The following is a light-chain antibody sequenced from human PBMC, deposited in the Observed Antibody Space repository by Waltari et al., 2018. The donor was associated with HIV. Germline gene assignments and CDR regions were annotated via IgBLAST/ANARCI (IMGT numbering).Light chain of an antibody. CDR3: QQYYSDPMYT. V-gene: IGKV1-NL1*01. CDR1: EGISNS. J-gene: IGKJ2*01. Sequence: DIQMTQSPSSLSASVGERVTITCWASEGISNSLAWYQQQPGKAPKLLLYAVSTLESGVPSRFSGSGSGTDYTLTISSLHPEDFATYYCQQYYSDPMYTFGQGTKLEIK. CDR2: AVS.